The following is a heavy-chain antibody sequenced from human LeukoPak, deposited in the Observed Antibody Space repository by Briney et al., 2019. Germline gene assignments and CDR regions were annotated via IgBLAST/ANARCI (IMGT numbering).Heavy chain of an antibody. CDR2: IIPIFGTA. CDR1: GGTLSGYP. Sequence: GASVKVSCKASGGTLSGYPLSWVRQAPGQGLEWMGGIIPIFGTANYAQKFQGRVTITTDESTSTAYMELSSLRSEDTAVYYCARGGRGVVVPAAIFSYYYYMDVWGKGTTVTVSS. V-gene: IGHV1-69*05. J-gene: IGHJ6*03. CDR3: ARGGRGVVVPAAIFSYYYYMDV. D-gene: IGHD2-2*01.